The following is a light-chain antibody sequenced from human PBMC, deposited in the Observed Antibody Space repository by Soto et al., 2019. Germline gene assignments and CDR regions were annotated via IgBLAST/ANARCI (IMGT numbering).Light chain of an antibody. Sequence: EIVLTQSPGTLSLSPVERATLSCMASQSVSSSYLAWYQQKPGQAPRLLIYGASSRATDIPDRFSGSGSGTEFTLSISRLEPEDFAVYYCQQYGNSPWAFGQGTKVDIK. J-gene: IGKJ1*01. V-gene: IGKV3-20*01. CDR1: QSVSSSY. CDR2: GAS. CDR3: QQYGNSPWA.